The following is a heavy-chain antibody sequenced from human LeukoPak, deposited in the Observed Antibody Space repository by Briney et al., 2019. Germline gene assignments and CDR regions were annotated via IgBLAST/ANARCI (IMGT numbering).Heavy chain of an antibody. CDR3: ARDHGDSSGYTPSAYYYYGMDV. V-gene: IGHV1-69*01. D-gene: IGHD3-22*01. CDR1: GGTFSSYA. J-gene: IGHJ6*02. CDR2: IIPIFGTA. Sequence: SVKVSCKASGGTFSSYAISWVRQAPGQGLEWMGGIIPIFGTANYAQKFQGRVTITADEPTSTAYMEPSSLRSEDTAVYYCARDHGDSSGYTPSAYYYYGMDVWGQGTTVTVSS.